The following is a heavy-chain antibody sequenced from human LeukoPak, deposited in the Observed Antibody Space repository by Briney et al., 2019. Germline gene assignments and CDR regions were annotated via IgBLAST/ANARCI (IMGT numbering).Heavy chain of an antibody. CDR2: IIPIFGTA. CDR1: GGTFSSYA. J-gene: IGHJ4*02. CDR3: ASRDYDILTGYYSLDC. D-gene: IGHD3-9*01. V-gene: IGHV1-69*13. Sequence: SVKVSCKASGGTFSSYAISWVRQAPGQGLEWMGGIIPIFGTANYAQKFQGRVTITADESTSTAYMELSSLRSEDTAVYYCASRDYDILTGYYSLDCWGQGTLVTVSS.